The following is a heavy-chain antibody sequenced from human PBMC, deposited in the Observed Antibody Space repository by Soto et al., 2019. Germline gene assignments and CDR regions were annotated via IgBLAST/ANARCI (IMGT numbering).Heavy chain of an antibody. J-gene: IGHJ5*02. CDR3: ARENAGYCSGGSCYAHNWFDP. D-gene: IGHD2-15*01. V-gene: IGHV1-69*13. CDR1: GGTFSSYA. CDR2: IIPIFGTA. Sequence: SVKVSCKASGGTFSSYAISWVRQAPGQGLEWMGGIIPIFGTANYAQKFQGRVTITADESTSTAYMELSSLRSEDTAVYYCARENAGYCSGGSCYAHNWFDPWGQGTLVTVS.